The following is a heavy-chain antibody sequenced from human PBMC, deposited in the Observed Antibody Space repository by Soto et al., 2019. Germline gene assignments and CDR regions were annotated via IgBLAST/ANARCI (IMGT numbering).Heavy chain of an antibody. J-gene: IGHJ6*02. V-gene: IGHV3-30-3*01. CDR2: ISYDGSNK. Sequence: SLRLSCAASGFTFSSYAMHWVRQAPVKWLEWVAVISYDGSNKYYADSVKGRFTISRDNSQNTLYLQMNSLRAEDTAVYYCARTAQLITVGTARYGMDVCAQGTTVTVYS. CDR1: GFTFSSYA. D-gene: IGHD5-18*01. CDR3: ARTAQLITVGTARYGMDV.